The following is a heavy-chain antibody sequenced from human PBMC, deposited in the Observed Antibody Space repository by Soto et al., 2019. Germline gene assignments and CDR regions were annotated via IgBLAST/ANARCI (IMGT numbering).Heavy chain of an antibody. V-gene: IGHV3-74*01. Sequence: EVHLVESGGGLVQPGGSLRLSCAASGFTFSSYCIHWVRQAPGKGLVWVSRIKGDERTTNYADSVKGRFTISRDNARNTVYLQMNSLRAEDTAVYYCARGAFGAYYLDSWGQGTLVTGSS. J-gene: IGHJ4*02. CDR2: IKGDERTT. D-gene: IGHD3-3*01. CDR3: ARGAFGAYYLDS. CDR1: GFTFSSYC.